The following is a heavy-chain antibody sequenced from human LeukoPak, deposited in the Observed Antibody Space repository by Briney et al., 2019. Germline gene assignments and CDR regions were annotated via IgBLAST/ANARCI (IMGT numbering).Heavy chain of an antibody. CDR2: IVVGSGNT. D-gene: IGHD6-13*01. J-gene: IGHJ4*02. V-gene: IGHV1-58*02. Sequence: SVKVSCKASGYTFTSYGISWVRQARGQRLEWIGWIVVGSGNTNYAQKFQERVTITRDMSTSTAYMELSSLRSEDTAVYYCAAIPTRIAAAGKYYFDYWGQGTLVTVSS. CDR1: GYTFTSYG. CDR3: AAIPTRIAAAGKYYFDY.